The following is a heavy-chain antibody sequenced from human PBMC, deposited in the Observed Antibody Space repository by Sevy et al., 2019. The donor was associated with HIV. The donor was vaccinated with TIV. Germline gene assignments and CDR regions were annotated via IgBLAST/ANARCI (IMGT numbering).Heavy chain of an antibody. V-gene: IGHV3-15*01. Sequence: GGSLRLSCAASGFSFSNAWMSCVRQAPGKGLEWVGRIRSKTGGGTTDFAAFAKGKFTISRDDSKDTLYLQMNSLKTEDTTVYYCTTDHRRHGIVVVPFEYWGQGTLVTVSS. CDR3: TTDHRRHGIVVVPFEY. CDR2: IRSKTGGGTT. CDR1: GFSFSNAW. D-gene: IGHD3-22*01. J-gene: IGHJ4*02.